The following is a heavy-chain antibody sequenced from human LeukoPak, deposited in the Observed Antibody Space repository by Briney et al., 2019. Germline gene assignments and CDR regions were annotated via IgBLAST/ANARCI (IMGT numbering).Heavy chain of an antibody. D-gene: IGHD4-23*01. CDR1: GYSFTSHW. CDR2: IYPGDSDT. CDR3: ARPVGIADGGTHFDN. Sequence: GESLKISCKTSGYSFTSHWIGWVRQLPGKGLEWMAIIYPGDSDTRYNPSFQGQVTISADKSISTAYLQWTSLKASDTAMYYCARPVGIADGGTHFDNWGLGTQVIVSS. V-gene: IGHV5-51*01. J-gene: IGHJ4*02.